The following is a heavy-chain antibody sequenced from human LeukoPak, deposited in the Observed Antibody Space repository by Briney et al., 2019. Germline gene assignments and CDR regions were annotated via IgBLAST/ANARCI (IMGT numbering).Heavy chain of an antibody. Sequence: GGSLRLSCAASGFIFAAYAMYWVRQPPGKSLEWVSLISGDSDNKYSAASVKGRFAISRDNSKNSLYLQMNSLTTEDTALYYCAIAYESGSFYRAFAYWGQGALVTVSS. D-gene: IGHD3-10*01. CDR3: AIAYESGSFYRAFAY. CDR1: GFIFAAYA. CDR2: ISGDSDNK. V-gene: IGHV3-43*02. J-gene: IGHJ4*02.